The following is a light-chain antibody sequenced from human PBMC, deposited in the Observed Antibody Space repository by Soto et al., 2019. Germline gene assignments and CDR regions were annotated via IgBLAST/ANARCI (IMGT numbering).Light chain of an antibody. V-gene: IGKV3-15*01. CDR3: QHYSDWPRT. CDR1: QSVRSG. J-gene: IGKJ1*01. CDR2: GVS. Sequence: EIVLTQSPGTLSLSPGEGATLSCRASQSVRSGALAWYQQKPGQAPRLLIYGVSTRATGIPTRFSGSGSGTEFTLTISSLQSEDFAVYYCQHYSDWPRTFGQGTKVEIK.